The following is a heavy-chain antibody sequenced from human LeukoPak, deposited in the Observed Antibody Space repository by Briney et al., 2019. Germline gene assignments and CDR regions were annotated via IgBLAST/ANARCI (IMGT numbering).Heavy chain of an antibody. J-gene: IGHJ5*02. V-gene: IGHV4-39*07. D-gene: IGHD2/OR15-2a*01. CDR3: ARVGIVLLTGSNWVDP. Sequence: SETLSLTCTVSGGSISSSSYYWGWIRQPPGKGLEWIGSIYYSGSTYYNPSLKSRVTISVDTSKNQFSLKLSSVTAADTAVYYCARVGIVLLTGSNWVDPWGQGTLVTVSS. CDR2: IYYSGST. CDR1: GGSISSSSYY.